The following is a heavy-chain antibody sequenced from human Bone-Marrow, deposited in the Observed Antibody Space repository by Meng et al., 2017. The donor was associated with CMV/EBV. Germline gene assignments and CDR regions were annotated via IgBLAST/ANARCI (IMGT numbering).Heavy chain of an antibody. CDR1: GFTFTSYA. CDR3: ALNGDEEEEVVPVVAY. V-gene: IGHV3-23*01. Sequence: GESLKISCAASGFTFTSYAMSWVRQAPGKGLEWVSAISGSGDSTYYADSVKGRFTISRDNSKNTLIVQMNSLRAEDTALYYCALNGDEEEEVVPVVAYWGQGTLVTVS. J-gene: IGHJ4*02. CDR2: ISGSGDST. D-gene: IGHD2-2*01.